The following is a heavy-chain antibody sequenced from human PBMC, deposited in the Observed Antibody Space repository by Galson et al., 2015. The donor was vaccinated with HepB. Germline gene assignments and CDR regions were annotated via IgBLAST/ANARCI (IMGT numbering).Heavy chain of an antibody. J-gene: IGHJ4*02. CDR1: GFTVSSSY. Sequence: SLRLSCAASGFTVSSSYMSWVRQAPGKGLEWVSVIYSGGSTYYADSVQGRFTISRHISENTLDLQMNSLRAEDTAVYYCARGASSWDYWGQGTLVTVFS. CDR3: ARGASSWDY. V-gene: IGHV3-53*01. CDR2: IYSGGST. D-gene: IGHD6-13*01.